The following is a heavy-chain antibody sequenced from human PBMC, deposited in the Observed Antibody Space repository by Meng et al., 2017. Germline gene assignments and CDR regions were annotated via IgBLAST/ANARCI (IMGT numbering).Heavy chain of an antibody. CDR1: GYTFTSYG. V-gene: IGHV1-18*01. D-gene: IGHD4-11*01. CDR3: AQTTVTTYSEYFQH. J-gene: IGHJ1*01. Sequence: QGQLVECGAEVKKPGASVKVSCKASGYTFTSYGISWVRQAPGQGLEWMGWISAYNGNTNYAQKLQGRVTMTTDTSTSTAYMELRSLRSDDTAVYYCAQTTVTTYSEYFQHWGQGTLVTVSS. CDR2: ISAYNGNT.